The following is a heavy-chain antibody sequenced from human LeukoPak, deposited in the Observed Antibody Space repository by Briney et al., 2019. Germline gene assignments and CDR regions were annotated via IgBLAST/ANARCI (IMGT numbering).Heavy chain of an antibody. V-gene: IGHV3-74*01. Sequence: HPGGSLRLSCAASGFTFSSYWMHWVRQAPGKGLVWVSRINIGGSSTSYADSVKGRFAISRDNAKNTLYLQMNSLRAEDTAVYYCARGGDSGSYCNYWGQGTLVTVSS. J-gene: IGHJ4*02. CDR3: ARGGDSGSYCNY. D-gene: IGHD3-10*01. CDR1: GFTFSSYW. CDR2: INIGGSST.